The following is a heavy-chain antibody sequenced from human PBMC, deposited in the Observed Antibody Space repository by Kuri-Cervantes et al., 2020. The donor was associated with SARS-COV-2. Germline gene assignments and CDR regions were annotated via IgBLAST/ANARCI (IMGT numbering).Heavy chain of an antibody. CDR3: ARESRQLVRGWYFDY. Sequence: GGSLRLSCAASGFTFSSYSMNWVRQAPGKGLEWVAVISYDGSNKYYADSVKGRFTISRDNSKNTLYLQMNSLRAEDTAVYYCARESRQLVRGWYFDYWGQGTLVTVSS. CDR2: ISYDGSNK. D-gene: IGHD6-6*01. V-gene: IGHV3-30*03. CDR1: GFTFSSYS. J-gene: IGHJ4*02.